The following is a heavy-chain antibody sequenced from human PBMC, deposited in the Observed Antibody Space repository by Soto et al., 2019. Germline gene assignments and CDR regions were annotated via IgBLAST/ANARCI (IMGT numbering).Heavy chain of an antibody. CDR1: GGTFSSYA. J-gene: IGHJ6*02. V-gene: IGHV1-69*01. CDR3: ARGGLVYYYDSSGYYSRRPYYYYGMDV. D-gene: IGHD3-22*01. Sequence: QVQLVQSGAEVKKPGSSVKVSCKASGGTFSSYAISWVRQAPGQGLEWMGGIIPIFGTANYAQKFQGRGTITADESTSTAYMELRSLRCEDTAVYYCARGGLVYYYDSSGYYSRRPYYYYGMDVWGQGTTVTVSS. CDR2: IIPIFGTA.